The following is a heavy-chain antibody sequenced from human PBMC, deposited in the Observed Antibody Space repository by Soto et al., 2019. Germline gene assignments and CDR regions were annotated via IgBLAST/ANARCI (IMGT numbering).Heavy chain of an antibody. V-gene: IGHV4-39*01. Sequence: PSQTRSRPCTVSRASITTNNYYWGCLRQPPGKGLEWMATISYSGTTYYNPSLKSRVTISVDTSRNQFSFRLHSVTAADTSVDYCGSRVFQGWVDPWGQGTLVTVSS. CDR3: GSRVFQGWVDP. CDR1: RASITTNNYY. D-gene: IGHD6-6*01. CDR2: ISYSGTT. J-gene: IGHJ5*02.